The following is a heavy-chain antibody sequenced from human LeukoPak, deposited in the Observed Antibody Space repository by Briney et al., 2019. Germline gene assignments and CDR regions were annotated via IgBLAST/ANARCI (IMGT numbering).Heavy chain of an antibody. Sequence: GASVKVSCKASGYTFTGYYMHWVRQAPGQGLEWMGWINPNSGGTNYAQKFQGRVTMTRDTSISTAYMGLSRLRSDDMAVYYCARDRLTPYYYYYGMDVWGQGTTVTVSS. CDR1: GYTFTGYY. CDR3: ARDRLTPYYYYYGMDV. CDR2: INPNSGGT. D-gene: IGHD1-14*01. J-gene: IGHJ6*02. V-gene: IGHV1-2*02.